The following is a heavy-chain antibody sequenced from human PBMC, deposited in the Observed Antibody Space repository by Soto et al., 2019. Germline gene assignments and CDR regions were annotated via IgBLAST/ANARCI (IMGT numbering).Heavy chain of an antibody. Sequence: RGSLRLSCVASGFTFSSYSIVWVRQAPGKGLEWVSYIFTTGTTMYYADSVKGRFTVSRDNAKNSVFLLLNSLRSVDTPVYYCARDKDRAFDYWGQGTLFTVS. CDR3: ARDKDRAFDY. CDR2: IFTTGTTM. V-gene: IGHV3-48*03. J-gene: IGHJ4*02. CDR1: GFTFSSYS.